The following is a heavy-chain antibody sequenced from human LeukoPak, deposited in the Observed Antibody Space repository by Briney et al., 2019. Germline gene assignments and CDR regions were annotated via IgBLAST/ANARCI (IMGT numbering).Heavy chain of an antibody. CDR2: IYSSGNT. V-gene: IGHV4-61*02. Sequence: SETLSLTCTVSGGSISSGSYYWSWIRQPAGKGLEWIGRIYSSGNTYYNASLRSRVTMSVDTSKNQFSLKLSSLTAADTAVYYCARAVLSYCRGGSCPYFDYWGQGTLVTASS. CDR1: GGSISSGSYY. J-gene: IGHJ4*01. CDR3: ARAVLSYCRGGSCPYFDY. D-gene: IGHD2-15*01.